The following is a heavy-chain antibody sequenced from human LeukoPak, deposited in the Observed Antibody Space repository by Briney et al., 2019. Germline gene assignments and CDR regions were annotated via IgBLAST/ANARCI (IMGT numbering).Heavy chain of an antibody. CDR2: INHSGST. CDR3: SRGHSGYPHVRKAFDI. V-gene: IGHV4-34*01. Sequence: SETLSLTCAVYGGSFSDYYWSWIRQPPGKGLEWIGEINHSGSTNYNPSLKSRVTISVDTSKNQFSLKLSSVTAADTAVYYCSRGHSGYPHVRKAFDIWGQGTMVTVSS. CDR1: GGSFSDYY. J-gene: IGHJ3*02. D-gene: IGHD5-12*01.